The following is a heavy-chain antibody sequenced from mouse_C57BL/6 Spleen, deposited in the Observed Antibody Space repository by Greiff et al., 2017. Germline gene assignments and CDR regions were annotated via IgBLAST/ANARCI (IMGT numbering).Heavy chain of an antibody. J-gene: IGHJ4*01. CDR3: ATPSTVDYAMDY. V-gene: IGHV5-6*01. Sequence: EVKLVESGGDLVKPGGSLKLSCAASGFTFSSYGMSWVRQTPDKRLEWVATISSGGSYTYYPDSVKGRFTISRDNAKNTLYLQMSSLKSEDTAMYYCATPSTVDYAMDYWGQGTSVTVSS. CDR1: GFTFSSYG. CDR2: ISSGGSYT. D-gene: IGHD1-1*01.